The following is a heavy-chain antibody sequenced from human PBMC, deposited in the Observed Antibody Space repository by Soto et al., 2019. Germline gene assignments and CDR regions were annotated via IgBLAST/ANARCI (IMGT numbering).Heavy chain of an antibody. D-gene: IGHD2-2*01. J-gene: IGHJ6*02. CDR3: ARLGGYCTITSCYGYYGMDV. V-gene: IGHV4-39*01. CDR1: GGSISSGPFS. CDR2: FYYSGST. Sequence: SLPCTVSGGSISSGPFSWGWIRPPPGKGREWIGTFYYSGSTYYNPSLESRVTISVDTSKNQFSLKVSSVTAADTAVYYCARLGGYCTITSCYGYYGMDVWGQGTTVTVSS.